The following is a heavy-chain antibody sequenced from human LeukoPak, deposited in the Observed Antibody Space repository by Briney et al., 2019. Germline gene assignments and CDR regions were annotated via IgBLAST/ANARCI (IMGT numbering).Heavy chain of an antibody. CDR1: GDSVSSNSAA. CDR3: ARDEDYGDYARSRYSGFDY. D-gene: IGHD4-17*01. J-gene: IGHJ4*02. Sequence: SQTLLLTCAISGDSVSSNSAAWNWIRQSPSRGLEWLGRTYYRSKWYNDYAVSVKSRITINPDTSQNQFSLQLNSVTPQDTAVYYCARDEDYGDYARSRYSGFDYWGQGTLVTVSS. CDR2: TYYRSKWYN. V-gene: IGHV6-1*01.